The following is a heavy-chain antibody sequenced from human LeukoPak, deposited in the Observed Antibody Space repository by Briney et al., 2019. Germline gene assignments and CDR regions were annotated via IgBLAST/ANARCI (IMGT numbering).Heavy chain of an antibody. CDR2: ISSSSSYI. D-gene: IGHD3-10*01. CDR1: GFTFSSYS. V-gene: IGHV3-21*01. J-gene: IGHJ4*02. CDR3: ARGWGLLWFGEFEGYFDF. Sequence: GGSLRLSCAASGFTFSSYSMNWVRQAPGKGLEWVSSISSSSSYIYYADSVKGRFTISRDNAKNSLYLQMNSLRAEDTAVYYCARGWGLLWFGEFEGYFDFWGQGILVTVSS.